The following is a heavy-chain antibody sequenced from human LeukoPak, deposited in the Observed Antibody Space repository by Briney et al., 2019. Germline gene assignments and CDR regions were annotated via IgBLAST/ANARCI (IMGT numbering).Heavy chain of an antibody. CDR2: IHYSGTT. D-gene: IGHD2-8*02. J-gene: IGHJ1*01. CDR1: RASMSSFF. CDR3: AAPGNSWWEGFFHD. Sequence: PSETLSLTCTVSRASMSSFFWSWIRQPPGKGLEWIGHIHYSGTTKYNPSLTSRITLSMDTSKSQVSLRLTSVTAADTAMYYCAAPGNSWWEGFFHDWGQGTLVSVSS. V-gene: IGHV4-59*03.